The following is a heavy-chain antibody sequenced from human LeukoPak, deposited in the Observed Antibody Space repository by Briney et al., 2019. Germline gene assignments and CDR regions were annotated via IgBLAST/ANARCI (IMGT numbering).Heavy chain of an antibody. V-gene: IGHV1-46*01. Sequence: GASVKVSCKASGYTFISCYMHWVRQAPGQGLEWMGIINLRGGHTSYAQNFQGRVGMTRDTSTSTVYMELSSLRSEDTAVYYCARDAHCTGVSCYSPYNWFDPWGQGTLVTVSS. J-gene: IGHJ5*02. D-gene: IGHD2-15*01. CDR1: GYTFISCY. CDR3: ARDAHCTGVSCYSPYNWFDP. CDR2: INLRGGHT.